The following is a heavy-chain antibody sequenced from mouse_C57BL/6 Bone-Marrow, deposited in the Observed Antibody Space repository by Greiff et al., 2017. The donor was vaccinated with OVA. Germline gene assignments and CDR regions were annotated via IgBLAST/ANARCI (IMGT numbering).Heavy chain of an antibody. J-gene: IGHJ1*03. Sequence: EVQLQQSGAELVRPGASVKLSCTASGFNIKDDYMHWVKQRPEQGLEWIGWIDPENGDSEYASKFQGKATITADTSSNTAYLQLSSLTSEDTAVYSCTTVDGYYWSFDVWGTGTTVTVSS. D-gene: IGHD2-3*01. CDR3: TTVDGYYWSFDV. CDR2: IDPENGDS. CDR1: GFNIKDDY. V-gene: IGHV14-4*01.